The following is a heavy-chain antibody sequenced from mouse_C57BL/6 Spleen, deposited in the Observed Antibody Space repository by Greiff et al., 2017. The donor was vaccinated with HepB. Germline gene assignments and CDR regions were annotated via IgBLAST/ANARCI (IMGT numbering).Heavy chain of an antibody. V-gene: IGHV1-18*01. CDR2: INPNNGGT. J-gene: IGHJ4*01. CDR1: GYTFTDYY. Sequence: EVQLQQSGPELVKPGASVKISCKASGYTFTDYYMDWVKQSHGKSLEWIGDINPNNGGTIYNQKFKGKATLTVDKSSSTAYMELRSLTSEDTAVYYCARDNYYSNLYAMDYWGQGTSVTVSS. CDR3: ARDNYYSNLYAMDY. D-gene: IGHD2-5*01.